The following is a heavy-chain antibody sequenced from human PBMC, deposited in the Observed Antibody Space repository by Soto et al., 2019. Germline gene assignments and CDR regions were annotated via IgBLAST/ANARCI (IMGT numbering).Heavy chain of an antibody. CDR1: GGSITSSSYY. Sequence: SETLSLTCTVSGGSITSSSYYWGWIRQPPGKGLEWIGTIYYSGSTYYNPSLKSRVTISVDTSKHQFSLNLRSVTAAVTAVYYCARGFKKIVVGVAAPAYWGQGTLVTVS. CDR2: IYYSGST. V-gene: IGHV4-39*01. J-gene: IGHJ4*02. CDR3: ARGFKKIVVGVAAPAY. D-gene: IGHD2-15*01.